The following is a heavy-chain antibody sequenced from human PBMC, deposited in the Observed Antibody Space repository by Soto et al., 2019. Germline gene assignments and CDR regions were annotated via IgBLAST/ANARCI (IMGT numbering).Heavy chain of an antibody. D-gene: IGHD6-19*01. Sequence: QVQLGQSGAEVEKPGASMKVSCKSSGYTFTSYYIHWVRRAPGQGLEWMGIINPSGGSTSYAQKFQGRVTMTRDTSTSTVYMELSSLRSEDTAVYYCARGSVAGRRFDYWGQGTLVTVS. CDR3: ARGSVAGRRFDY. J-gene: IGHJ4*02. CDR1: GYTFTSYY. V-gene: IGHV1-46*01. CDR2: INPSGGST.